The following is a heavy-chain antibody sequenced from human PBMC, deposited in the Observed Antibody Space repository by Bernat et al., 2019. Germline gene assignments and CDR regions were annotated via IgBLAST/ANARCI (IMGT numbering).Heavy chain of an antibody. D-gene: IGHD3-10*01. CDR1: GGSFSGYY. CDR2: SNHSVYT. CDR3: AREGAGFGEFDDAFDI. V-gene: IGHV4-34*01. Sequence: QVQLQQWGAGLLKPSETLSPPCAGYGGSFSGYYWSWIREPPGQGLERIGESNHSVYTNYNPSPPSRVTISVDTSNNHFSLALISVTAADSAVYYCAREGAGFGEFDDAFDIWGQGTMVTVSS. J-gene: IGHJ3*02.